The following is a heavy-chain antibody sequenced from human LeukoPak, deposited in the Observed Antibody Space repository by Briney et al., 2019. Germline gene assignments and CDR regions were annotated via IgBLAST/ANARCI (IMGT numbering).Heavy chain of an antibody. Sequence: GGSLRLSCAASGFTFSSYSMNWVRQAPGKGLEWVSYISSSSSTIYYADSVKGRFTISRDNAKNSLYLQMNSLRAEDTAVYYCASGWELLSSYFDYWGQGTLVTSPQ. CDR3: ASGWELLSSYFDY. D-gene: IGHD1-26*01. CDR2: ISSSSSTI. CDR1: GFTFSSYS. V-gene: IGHV3-48*01. J-gene: IGHJ4*02.